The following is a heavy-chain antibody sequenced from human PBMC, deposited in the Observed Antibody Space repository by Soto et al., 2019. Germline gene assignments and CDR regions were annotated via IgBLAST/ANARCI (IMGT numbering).Heavy chain of an antibody. CDR2: ISTSNGKT. V-gene: IGHV1-18*01. Sequence: ASVKVSSKTSGYTFTNHGISWVRQAPGQGLGWMGWISTSNGKTDYTQKLQGRLSLTTDTSTSTAYMQLSNLRSDDTAVYYCARDLISYSNKALNWLDPWGQGTLVTVSS. CDR1: GYTFTNHG. CDR3: ARDLISYSNKALNWLDP. D-gene: IGHD6-13*01. J-gene: IGHJ5*02.